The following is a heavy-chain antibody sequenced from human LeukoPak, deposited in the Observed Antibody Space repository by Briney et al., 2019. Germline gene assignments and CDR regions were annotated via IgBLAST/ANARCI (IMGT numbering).Heavy chain of an antibody. CDR2: IIPIFGTA. J-gene: IGHJ4*02. V-gene: IGHV1-69*13. CDR3: ARVGGRVSPYYFDY. Sequence: SVNVSCKASGGTFSSYAISWVRQAPGQGLEWMGGIIPIFGTANYAQKFQGRVTITADESTSTAYMELSSLRSEDTAVYYCARVGGRVSPYYFDYWGQGTLVTVSS. D-gene: IGHD2-15*01. CDR1: GGTFSSYA.